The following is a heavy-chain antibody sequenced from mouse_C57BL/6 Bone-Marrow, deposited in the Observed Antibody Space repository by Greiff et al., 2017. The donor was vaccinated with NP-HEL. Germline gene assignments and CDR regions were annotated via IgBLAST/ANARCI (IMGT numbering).Heavy chain of an antibody. J-gene: IGHJ3*01. Sequence: VQLKESGPGLVKPSQSLSLTCSVTGYSITSGYYWNWIRQFPGNKLEWMGYISYDGSNNYNPSLKNRISITRDTSKNQFFLKLNSVTTEDTATYYCARGFYGPAWFAYWGQGTLVTVSA. D-gene: IGHD1-1*02. CDR1: GYSITSGYY. CDR2: ISYDGSN. V-gene: IGHV3-6*01. CDR3: ARGFYGPAWFAY.